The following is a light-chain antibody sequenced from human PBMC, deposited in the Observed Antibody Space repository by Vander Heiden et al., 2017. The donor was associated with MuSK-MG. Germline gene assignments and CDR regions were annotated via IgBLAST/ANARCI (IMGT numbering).Light chain of an antibody. CDR2: GAS. Sequence: EIVLTQSPGTLSLSPGERATLSCRASQSVSSSYLAWYQQKPGQAPRLLIYGASSRATGIPDRFSGSGSGTDFTLTISRLDPEDFAVHYCQQYGSSLTWTFGQGTKVEIK. CDR3: QQYGSSLTWT. V-gene: IGKV3-20*01. CDR1: QSVSSSY. J-gene: IGKJ1*01.